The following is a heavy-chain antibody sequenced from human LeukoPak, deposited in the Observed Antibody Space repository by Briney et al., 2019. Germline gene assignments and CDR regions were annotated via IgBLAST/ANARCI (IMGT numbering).Heavy chain of an antibody. Sequence: SETLSLTCTVSAGSISSGGYYWSWIRQHPGKGLEWIGYIYYSGSTYYNPSLKSRVTISVDTSKNQFSLKLSSVTAADTAVYYCASVSEGDDIWDYWGQGTLVTVSS. V-gene: IGHV4-31*03. J-gene: IGHJ4*02. CDR3: ASVSEGDDIWDY. CDR2: IYYSGST. CDR1: AGSISSGGYY. D-gene: IGHD3-9*01.